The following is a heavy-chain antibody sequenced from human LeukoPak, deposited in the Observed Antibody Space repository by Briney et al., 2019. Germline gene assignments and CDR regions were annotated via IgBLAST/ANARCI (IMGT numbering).Heavy chain of an antibody. CDR3: ARLPYYYGSGSSY. V-gene: IGHV3-7*01. CDR2: IKQDGSEE. D-gene: IGHD3-10*01. Sequence: GGSLRLSCAASGFTFSSYWMSWARQAPGKGLEWVANIKQDGSEEYYVDSVKGRFTISRDNAKNSLYLQMNSLRAEDTAVYYCARLPYYYGSGSSYWGQGTLVTVSS. CDR1: GFTFSSYW. J-gene: IGHJ4*02.